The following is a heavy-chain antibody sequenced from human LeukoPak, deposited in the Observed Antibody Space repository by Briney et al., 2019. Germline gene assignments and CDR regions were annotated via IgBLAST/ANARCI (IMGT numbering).Heavy chain of an antibody. CDR3: ARDGKSIAARQVYYYMDV. CDR1: GGSISSSSYY. V-gene: IGHV4-39*07. CDR2: IYYSGST. Sequence: SETLSLTCTVSGGSISSSSYYWGWIRQPPGKGLEWIGSIYYSGSTYYNPSLKRRVTISVDTSKNQFSLKLSSVTAADTAVYYCARDGKSIAARQVYYYMDVWGKGTTVTVSS. J-gene: IGHJ6*03. D-gene: IGHD6-6*01.